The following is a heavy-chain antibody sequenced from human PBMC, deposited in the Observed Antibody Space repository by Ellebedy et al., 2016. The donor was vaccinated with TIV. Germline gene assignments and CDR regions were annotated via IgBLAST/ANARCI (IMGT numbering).Heavy chain of an antibody. J-gene: IGHJ6*02. V-gene: IGHV4-34*01. D-gene: IGHD3-10*01. CDR3: ARAGITMVRGVIITSLKRGNYYYGMDV. CDR1: GGSFSGYY. Sequence: SETLSLXXAVYGGSFSGYYWSWIRQPPGKGLEWIGEINHSGSTNYNPSLKSRVTISVDTSKNQFSLKLSSVTAADTAVYYCARAGITMVRGVIITSLKRGNYYYGMDVWGQGTTVTVSS. CDR2: INHSGST.